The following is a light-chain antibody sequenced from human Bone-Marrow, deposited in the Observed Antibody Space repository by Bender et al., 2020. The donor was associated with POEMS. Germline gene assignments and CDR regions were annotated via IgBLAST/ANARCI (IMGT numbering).Light chain of an antibody. CDR1: SSDVGGYNL. V-gene: IGLV2-11*01. J-gene: IGLJ2*01. CDR3: SSYAGSNTLV. Sequence: QSALTQPASVSGSPGQSITISCTGTSSDVGGYNLVSWYQQHPDKAPKLMIYDVNKRPPGVPDRFSASKSGNTASLTVSGLQAEDEADYYCSSYAGSNTLVFGGGTKLTVL. CDR2: DVN.